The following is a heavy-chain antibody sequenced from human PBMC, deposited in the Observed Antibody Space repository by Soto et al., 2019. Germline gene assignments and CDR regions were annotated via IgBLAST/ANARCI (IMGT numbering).Heavy chain of an antibody. CDR2: ISWNSGSI. CDR1: GFTFDDYA. CDR3: ARDSSGGDNSDDYYLDD. J-gene: IGHJ6*03. V-gene: IGHV3-9*01. Sequence: PGGSLRLSCAASGFTFDDYAMHWVRQAPGKGLEWVSGISWNSGSIGYADSVKGRFTISRDNAKNSLYLQMNSLRAEDTALYYCARDSSGGDNSDDYYLDDWGKGTTVTVSS. D-gene: IGHD2-15*01.